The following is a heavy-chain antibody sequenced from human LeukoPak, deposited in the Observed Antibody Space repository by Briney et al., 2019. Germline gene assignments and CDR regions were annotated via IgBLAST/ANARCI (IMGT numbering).Heavy chain of an antibody. V-gene: IGHV3-30*18. J-gene: IGHJ3*02. D-gene: IGHD2-2*01. CDR2: ISYDGSNK. Sequence: GGSLRLSCAASGFTFSSYGMHWVRQAPGKGLEWVAVISYDGSNKYYADSVKGRFTTSRDNSKNTLYLQMNSLRAEDTAVYYCAKLGYCSSTSCSKAFDIWGQGTMVTVSS. CDR1: GFTFSSYG. CDR3: AKLGYCSSTSCSKAFDI.